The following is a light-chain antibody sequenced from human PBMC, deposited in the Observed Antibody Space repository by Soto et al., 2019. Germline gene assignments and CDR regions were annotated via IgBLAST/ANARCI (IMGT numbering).Light chain of an antibody. J-gene: IGKJ1*01. V-gene: IGKV1-5*01. Sequence: DIQMTQSPSTLSASVGDRVTITCRASQSISSWLAWYQQKPGKAPKLLIYGASSLQRGVPSRFSGSGSGTEFTLTISSLQPDDFATYYCQQYDSFSVTFGQGTKVDIK. CDR2: GAS. CDR1: QSISSW. CDR3: QQYDSFSVT.